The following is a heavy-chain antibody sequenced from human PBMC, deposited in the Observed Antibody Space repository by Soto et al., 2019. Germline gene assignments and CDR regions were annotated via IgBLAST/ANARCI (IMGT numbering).Heavy chain of an antibody. V-gene: IGHV3-21*01. J-gene: IGHJ6*02. Sequence: EVQLVESGGGLVKPGGSLRLSCAASGFTFSSYSMNWVRQAPGKGLEWVSSISSSSSYIYYADSVKGRFTISRDNAKNSLYLQMNSLRAEDTAVYYCARDLSDILTGSSYYGMDVWGQGTTVTVSS. CDR3: ARDLSDILTGSSYYGMDV. CDR2: ISSSSSYI. D-gene: IGHD3-9*01. CDR1: GFTFSSYS.